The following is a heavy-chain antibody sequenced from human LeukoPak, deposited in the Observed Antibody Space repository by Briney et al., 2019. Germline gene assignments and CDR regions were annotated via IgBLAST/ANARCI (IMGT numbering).Heavy chain of an antibody. CDR2: ISGGDDST. D-gene: IGHD6-13*01. Sequence: GGSLRLSCAASGFTFSSYAMSWVRQAPGKGLEWVSTISGGDDSTYYADSVKGRFTISKDNSKNTVYLQMSSLRVDDTAVYYCAKAASSSWPSYYYGMDVWGQGTTVTVSS. V-gene: IGHV3-23*01. CDR1: GFTFSSYA. CDR3: AKAASSSWPSYYYGMDV. J-gene: IGHJ6*02.